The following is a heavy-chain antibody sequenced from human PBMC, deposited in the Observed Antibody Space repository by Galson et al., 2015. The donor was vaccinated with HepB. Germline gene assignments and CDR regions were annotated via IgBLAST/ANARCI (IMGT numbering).Heavy chain of an antibody. J-gene: IGHJ5*02. CDR3: ARGLRSAWFVDWFDP. CDR1: GGSISSLSYY. Sequence: EPLSLPCTVSGGSISSLSYYWVWIRQPPGKGLEWVGSIYYSGTTYYNPSLKSRLTISVDVSKNQFSLKLSAVTAADTAVYYCARGLRSAWFVDWFDPWGQGTLVTVSS. D-gene: IGHD6-19*01. CDR2: IYYSGTT. V-gene: IGHV4-39*07.